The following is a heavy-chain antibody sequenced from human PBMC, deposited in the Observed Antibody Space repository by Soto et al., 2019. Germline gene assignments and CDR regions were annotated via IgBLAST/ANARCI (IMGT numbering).Heavy chain of an antibody. CDR3: AKDVGSSWYGNWFDP. J-gene: IGHJ5*02. CDR1: GFTFSSYA. CDR2: ISGSGGST. Sequence: EVQLLESGGGLVQPGGSVRLSCAASGFTFSSYAMSWVRQAPGKGLEWVSAISGSGGSTYYADSVKGRFTISRDNSKNTLYQQMNSLRAEDTAVYYCAKDVGSSWYGNWFDPWGQGTLVTVSS. D-gene: IGHD6-13*01. V-gene: IGHV3-23*01.